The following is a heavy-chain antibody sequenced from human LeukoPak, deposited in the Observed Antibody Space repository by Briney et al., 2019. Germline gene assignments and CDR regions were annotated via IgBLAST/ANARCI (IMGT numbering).Heavy chain of an antibody. V-gene: IGHV1-2*06. CDR2: INPNSGGT. J-gene: IGHJ4*02. CDR1: GYTFTGYY. CDR3: ARDFKGIAVAPGY. Sequence: GSVKVSCKASGYTFTGYYMHWVRQAPGQGLEWMGRINPNSGGTNYAQKFQGRVTMTRDTSISTAYMELSRLRSDDTAVYYCARDFKGIAVAPGYWGQGTLVTVSS. D-gene: IGHD6-19*01.